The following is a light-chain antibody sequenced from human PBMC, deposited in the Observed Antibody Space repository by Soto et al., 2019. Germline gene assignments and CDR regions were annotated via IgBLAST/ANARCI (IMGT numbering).Light chain of an antibody. CDR3: QQSYSTPYT. V-gene: IGKV1-39*01. CDR2: TAA. Sequence: IHMTQSPSSLSASVGDRVTITCRASQRITTYLNWYQQKPGKAPKLLISTAATLQGGVPSRFSGSGSGTDFTLTITTLQREDFATYFCQQSYSTPYTFGQGTKLEIK. CDR1: QRITTY. J-gene: IGKJ2*01.